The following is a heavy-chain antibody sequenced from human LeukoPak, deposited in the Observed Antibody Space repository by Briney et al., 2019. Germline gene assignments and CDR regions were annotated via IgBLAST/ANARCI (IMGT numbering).Heavy chain of an antibody. CDR1: GFTFSSYW. V-gene: IGHV3-21*01. J-gene: IGHJ4*02. CDR3: ETAAGTTPYFDY. D-gene: IGHD6-13*01. CDR2: ISSSSSYI. Sequence: GGSLRLSCAASGFTFSSYWMTWVRQAPGKGLEWVSSISSSSSYIYYADSVKGRFTISRDNAKNSLYLQMNSLRAEDTAVYYCETAAGTTPYFDYWGQGTLVTVSS.